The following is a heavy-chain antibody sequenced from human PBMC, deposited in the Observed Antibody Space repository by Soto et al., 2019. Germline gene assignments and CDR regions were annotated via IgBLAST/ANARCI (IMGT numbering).Heavy chain of an antibody. Sequence: QVQLQESGPGLVKPSGTLSLTCAVSGGSIISSYWWSWVRQPPGKGLEWIGEIYHSGNTNYKPSLKSRVTISVDKSKNQFSLKLNSVTAADTAVYYCARGLGGIASNCFTKYFDPWGQGTLVTVSS. J-gene: IGHJ5*02. CDR1: GGSIISSYW. CDR2: IYHSGNT. V-gene: IGHV4-4*02. CDR3: ARGLGGIASNCFTKYFDP. D-gene: IGHD2-2*02.